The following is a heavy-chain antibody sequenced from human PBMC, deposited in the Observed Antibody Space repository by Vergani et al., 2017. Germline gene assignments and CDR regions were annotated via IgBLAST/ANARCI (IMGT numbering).Heavy chain of an antibody. D-gene: IGHD3-22*01. V-gene: IGHV3-23*01. J-gene: IGHJ4*02. CDR1: GFTFSTYA. CDR2: ISSDGGST. CDR3: AGPQGTSAYYYGGFYY. Sequence: EVQLLESGGGLVQPGGSLRLSCAASGFTFSTYAMTWVRQAPGKGLEWVSTISSDGGSTYYADSVKGRFTISRDNSKNTLSLQMNSLTAEDTAIYYCAGPQGTSAYYYGGFYYWGQGILVTVSS.